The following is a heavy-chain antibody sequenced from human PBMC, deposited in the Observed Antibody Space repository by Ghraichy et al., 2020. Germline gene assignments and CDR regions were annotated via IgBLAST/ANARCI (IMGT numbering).Heavy chain of an antibody. CDR1: GFTFNNYG. CDR2: ISHDGISK. Sequence: GGSLRLSCVASGFTFNNYGMHWVRQTPDKGLEWVAVISHDGISKTYVDSVKGRFTMSRDNSKSTLYLEMNSLKAEDTAVFYCARDGRTTSSRGSNWFDSWGQGTLVTVSS. V-gene: IGHV3-33*01. D-gene: IGHD6-6*01. J-gene: IGHJ5*01. CDR3: ARDGRTTSSRGSNWFDS.